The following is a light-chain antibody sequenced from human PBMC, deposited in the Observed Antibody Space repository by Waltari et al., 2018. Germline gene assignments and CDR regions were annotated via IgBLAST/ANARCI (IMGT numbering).Light chain of an antibody. J-gene: IGLJ3*02. Sequence: QSALTQPRSMSGSPGQSVTLSCTGTSSNVGGSNYVSWYQQPPGKAPKLLIHDVTERPSGVPDRFSGSKSGNTASLSISGLQAEDEANYYCSSYAGRDTLVFGGGTTLTVL. CDR1: SSNVGGSNY. V-gene: IGLV2-11*01. CDR3: SSYAGRDTLV. CDR2: DVT.